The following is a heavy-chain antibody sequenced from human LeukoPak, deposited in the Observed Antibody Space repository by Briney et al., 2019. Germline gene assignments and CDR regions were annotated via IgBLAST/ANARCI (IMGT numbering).Heavy chain of an antibody. CDR2: IIPIFGTA. Sequence: SXKVSCKASGGTFISYAISWVRQAPGKGREWMGGIIPIFGTAKYAQKFRGRVTITTDESTSTAYMELSSLRSEDTAVYYCARTSSIPFDYWGQGTLVTVSS. J-gene: IGHJ4*02. D-gene: IGHD2-2*01. V-gene: IGHV1-69*05. CDR1: GGTFISYA. CDR3: ARTSSIPFDY.